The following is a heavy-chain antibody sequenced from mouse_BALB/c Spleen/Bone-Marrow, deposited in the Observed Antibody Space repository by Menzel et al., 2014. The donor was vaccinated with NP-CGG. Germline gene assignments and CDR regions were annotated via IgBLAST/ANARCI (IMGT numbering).Heavy chain of an antibody. CDR1: GFNIKDTY. J-gene: IGHJ2*01. CDR2: IDPANGNT. Sequence: EVQLQESGAELVKPGASVKLSCTASGFNIKDTYIHWVKQRPEQGLEWIGRIDPANGNTKYDPNFQGKATITADTSSSTAYQYLSRLTSEDTAVYYCARYRLGTYFDYWGQGTTLTVSS. D-gene: IGHD2-14*01. CDR3: ARYRLGTYFDY. V-gene: IGHV14-3*02.